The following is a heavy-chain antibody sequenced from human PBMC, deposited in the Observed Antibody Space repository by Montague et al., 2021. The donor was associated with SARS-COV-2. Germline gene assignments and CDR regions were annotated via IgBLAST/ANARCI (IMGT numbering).Heavy chain of an antibody. V-gene: IGHV4-4*07. D-gene: IGHD1-1*01. Sequence: SETLSLTCTVSGGSISSYYWSWIRQPAGKGLEWIGRIYISGSTNYNPSLKSRVTMSVDTSKNQFSLKLRSVTAADTAVYFCARDGLERQWWMLGWFDPWGQGTLVTVSS. CDR1: GGSISSYY. J-gene: IGHJ5*02. CDR3: ARDGLERQWWMLGWFDP. CDR2: IYISGST.